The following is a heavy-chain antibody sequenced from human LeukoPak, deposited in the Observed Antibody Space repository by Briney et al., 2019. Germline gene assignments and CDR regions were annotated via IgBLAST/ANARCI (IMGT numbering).Heavy chain of an antibody. D-gene: IGHD3-22*01. CDR1: GFSFSTRE. CDR2: IISSGSTI. V-gene: IGHV3-48*03. CDR3: ARIDRDFYYMDV. J-gene: IGHJ6*03. Sequence: PGGSLRLSCEASGFSFSTREMSWVRQAPGKGPEWVSYIISSGSTIYYADSVQGRFTTSRDNAKNLLFLQMNSLRPEDTGVYYCARIDRDFYYMDVWGKGTTVTVSS.